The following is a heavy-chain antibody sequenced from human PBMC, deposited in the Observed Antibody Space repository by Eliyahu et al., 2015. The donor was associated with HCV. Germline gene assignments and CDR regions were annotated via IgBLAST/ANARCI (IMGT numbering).Heavy chain of an antibody. J-gene: IGHJ4*02. CDR2: IYYSGST. V-gene: IGHV4-59*01. CDR1: GGSISSYY. D-gene: IGHD5-18*01. CDR3: ARAVDTAMGAAQHFDY. Sequence: QVQLQESGPGLVKPSETLSLTCTVSGGSISSYYWSWIRQPPGKGLEWIGYIYYSGSTNYNPSLKSRVTISVDTSKNQFSLKLSSVTAADTAVYYCARAVDTAMGAAQHFDYWGQGTLVTVSS.